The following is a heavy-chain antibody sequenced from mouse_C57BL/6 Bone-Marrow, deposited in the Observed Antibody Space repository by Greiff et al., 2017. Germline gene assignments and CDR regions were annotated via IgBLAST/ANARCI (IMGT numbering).Heavy chain of an antibody. D-gene: IGHD1-1*01. CDR1: GYAFSSSW. CDR2: IYPGDGDT. CDR3: ARETPVVATRGYFDY. V-gene: IGHV1-82*01. J-gene: IGHJ2*01. Sequence: QVQLKQSGPELVKPGASVKISCKASGYAFSSSWMNWVKQRPGKGLEWIGRIYPGDGDTNYNGKFKGKATLTADKSSSTAYMQLSSLTSEDSAVYFCARETPVVATRGYFDYWGQGTTLTVSS.